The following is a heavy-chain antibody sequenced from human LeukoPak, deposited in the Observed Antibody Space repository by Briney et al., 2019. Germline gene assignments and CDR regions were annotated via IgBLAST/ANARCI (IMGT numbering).Heavy chain of an antibody. J-gene: IGHJ4*02. CDR2: IYYSGST. V-gene: IGHV4-39*07. CDR3: ARNRDGYNSFDY. Sequence: SETPSLTCTVSGGSISSSSYYWGWIRQPPGKGLEWIGSIYYSGSTYYNPSLKSRVTISVDTSKNQFSLKLSSVTAADTAVYYCARNRDGYNSFDYWGQGTLVTVSS. D-gene: IGHD5-24*01. CDR1: GGSISSSSYY.